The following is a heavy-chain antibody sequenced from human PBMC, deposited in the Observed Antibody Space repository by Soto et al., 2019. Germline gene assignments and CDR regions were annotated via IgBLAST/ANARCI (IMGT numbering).Heavy chain of an antibody. CDR3: ARDQDIVATHFFDY. CDR1: GFTFSSYW. V-gene: IGHV3-7*01. J-gene: IGHJ4*02. D-gene: IGHD5-12*01. Sequence: GGSLRLSCAASGFTFSSYWMSWVRQAPGKGLEWVANIKQDGSEKYYVDSVKGRFTISRDNAKNSLYLQMDSLRAEDTAVYYCARDQDIVATHFFDYWGQGTLVTVSS. CDR2: IKQDGSEK.